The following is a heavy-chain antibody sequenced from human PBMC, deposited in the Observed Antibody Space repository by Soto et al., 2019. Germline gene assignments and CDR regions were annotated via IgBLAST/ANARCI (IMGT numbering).Heavy chain of an antibody. Sequence: SLRLSCAAXGFTFSSYWMSWVRQAPGKGLEWVANIKQDGSEKYYVDSVKGRFTISRDNAKNSLYLQMNSLRAEDTAVYYCARERDSRLSPYYYYYYMDVWGKGTTVTVSS. V-gene: IGHV3-7*01. CDR3: ARERDSRLSPYYYYYYMDV. CDR2: IKQDGSEK. D-gene: IGHD2-15*01. CDR1: GFTFSSYW. J-gene: IGHJ6*03.